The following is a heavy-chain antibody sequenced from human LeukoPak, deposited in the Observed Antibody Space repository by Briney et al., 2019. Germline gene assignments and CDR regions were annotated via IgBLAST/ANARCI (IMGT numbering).Heavy chain of an antibody. D-gene: IGHD2-15*01. J-gene: IGHJ5*02. Sequence: SETLSLTCTVSGGSVSSGSYYWSWIRHPPGKGLEWIGYMYSSGITSYNPSLKSRVTISIDTSKNQFSLKLRSATAADTAVYFCARGGNWLGPWGQGTLVTVSS. CDR1: GGSVSSGSYY. V-gene: IGHV4-61*01. CDR3: ARGGNWLGP. CDR2: MYSSGIT.